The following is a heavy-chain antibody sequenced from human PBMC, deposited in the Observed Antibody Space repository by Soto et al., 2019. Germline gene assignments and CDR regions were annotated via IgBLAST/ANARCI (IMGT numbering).Heavy chain of an antibody. V-gene: IGHV1-2*02. CDR2: INSSSSDS. D-gene: IGHD3-9*01. J-gene: IGHJ4*02. Sequence: QAHLVQSGAEVKKPGASVKVSCKASGYTFTGYTFHWVRQAPGQGLEWMAWINSSSSDSSFAPKIQGRVTVTKDAPSSTAYMELTRLRSDDTAVYYCETEMANIKGFFDKWGQGTPVAVSS. CDR1: GYTFTGYT. CDR3: ETEMANIKGFFDK.